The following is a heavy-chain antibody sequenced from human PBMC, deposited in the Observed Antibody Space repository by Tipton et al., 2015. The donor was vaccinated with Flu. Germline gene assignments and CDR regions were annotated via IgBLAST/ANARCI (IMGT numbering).Heavy chain of an antibody. CDR1: GYTFTSYG. CDR2: ISAYNGDT. CDR3: ARDPYYYDSSGYSFDY. D-gene: IGHD3-22*01. Sequence: QVQLVQSGAEVKKPGASVKVSCKASGYTFTSYGISWVRQAPGQGLEWMGWISAYNGDTNYAQKLQGRVTMTTDTSTSTAYMELRSLRSDDTAVYYCARDPYYYDSSGYSFDYWGQGTLVTVSS. V-gene: IGHV1-18*01. J-gene: IGHJ4*02.